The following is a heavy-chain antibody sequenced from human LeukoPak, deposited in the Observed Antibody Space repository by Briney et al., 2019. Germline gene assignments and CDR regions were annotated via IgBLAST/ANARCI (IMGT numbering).Heavy chain of an antibody. D-gene: IGHD3-3*01. CDR2: IIPILGIA. V-gene: IGHV1-69*04. CDR1: GGTFSSYA. Sequence: ASVKVSCKASGGTFSSYAISWVRQAPGQGLEWMGRIIPILGIANYAQKFQGRVTITADKSTSTAYMELSSLRSEDTAVYYCARGPVPFWSGSDYWGQGTLVTVSS. CDR3: ARGPVPFWSGSDY. J-gene: IGHJ4*02.